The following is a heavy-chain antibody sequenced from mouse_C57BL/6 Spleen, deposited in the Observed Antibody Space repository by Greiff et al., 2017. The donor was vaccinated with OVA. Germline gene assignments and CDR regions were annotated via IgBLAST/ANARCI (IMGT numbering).Heavy chain of an antibody. D-gene: IGHD1-1*01. CDR1: GYTFTDYY. J-gene: IGHJ1*03. Sequence: EVKLQESGPVLVKPGASVKMSCKASGYTFTDYYMNWVMQSHGKSLEWIGVINPYNGGTSYNQKFKGKATLTVDKSSSTAYMELNSLTSEDSAVYYCAREATVVSGYFDVWGTGTTVTVSS. V-gene: IGHV1-19*01. CDR3: AREATVVSGYFDV. CDR2: INPYNGGT.